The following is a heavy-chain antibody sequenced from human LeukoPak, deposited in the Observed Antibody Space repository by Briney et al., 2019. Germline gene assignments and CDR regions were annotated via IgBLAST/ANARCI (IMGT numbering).Heavy chain of an antibody. CDR1: GFTFSSYA. J-gene: IGHJ5*02. CDR3: AKRPGIAAAGSLNWFDP. Sequence: GSLRLSCAASGFTFSSYAMSWVRQAPGKGLEWVSAISGSGGSTYYADSVKGRFTISRDNSKNTLYLQMNSLRAEDTAVYYCAKRPGIAAAGSLNWFDPWGQGTLVTVSS. CDR2: ISGSGGST. D-gene: IGHD6-13*01. V-gene: IGHV3-23*01.